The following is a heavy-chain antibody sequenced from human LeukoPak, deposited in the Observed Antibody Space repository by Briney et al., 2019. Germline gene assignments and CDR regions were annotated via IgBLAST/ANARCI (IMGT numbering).Heavy chain of an antibody. CDR1: GFTSNNYA. V-gene: IGHV3-23*01. CDR2: ITDNGGIT. J-gene: IGHJ5*02. D-gene: IGHD1-26*01. CDR3: VRRVVGATSRWFDP. Sequence: PGGSLRLSCAGSGFTSNNYAVSWVRQPPGKGLEWVSIITDNGGITYYGDSVKGRFTISRDNSKNTLYPQMNSLTAEDTAVYYCVRRVVGATSRWFDPWGQGTLVTVSS.